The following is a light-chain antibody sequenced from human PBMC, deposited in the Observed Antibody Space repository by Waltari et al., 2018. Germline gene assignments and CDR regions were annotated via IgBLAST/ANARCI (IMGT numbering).Light chain of an antibody. J-gene: IGKJ2*01. CDR2: DAS. Sequence: DIQMTQSPSSLSASVGDRVTISCQASRDINNFLNWYQQKPGKAPTLLIYDASNLEIGVQSRFSGRGSGTHFTLTITNVQPEDVATYYCQLYDDFPPYTFGQGTKLDIK. V-gene: IGKV1-33*01. CDR3: QLYDDFPPYT. CDR1: RDINNF.